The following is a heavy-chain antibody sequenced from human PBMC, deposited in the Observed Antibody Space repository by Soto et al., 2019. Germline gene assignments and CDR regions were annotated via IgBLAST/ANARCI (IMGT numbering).Heavy chain of an antibody. V-gene: IGHV3-48*01. CDR1: GFTFSSYS. J-gene: IGHJ4*02. Sequence: SLRLSCAASGFTFSSYSMNCVRQAPGKGLEWVSYISSSSSTIYYADSVKGRFTISRDNAKNSLYLQMSSLRAEDTAVYYCARDRYCSGGSCHYYFDYWGQGTLVTVSS. CDR2: ISSSSSTI. D-gene: IGHD2-15*01. CDR3: ARDRYCSGGSCHYYFDY.